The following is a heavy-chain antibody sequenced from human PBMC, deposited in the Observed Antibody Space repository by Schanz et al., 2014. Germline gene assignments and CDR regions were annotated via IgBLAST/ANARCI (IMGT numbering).Heavy chain of an antibody. J-gene: IGHJ4*02. Sequence: EVQLVESGGSLGQPGGSLRLSCAASGFTFRSYSMNWVRQAPGKGLEWISYISSTSRATYYADSVKGRFTISRDNAKNSLFLQMNSLRAEDTAVYYCARSRGFDSIFDFWGRGTLXTVSS. CDR1: GFTFRSYS. CDR2: ISSTSRAT. D-gene: IGHD5-12*01. V-gene: IGHV3-48*01. CDR3: ARSRGFDSIFDF.